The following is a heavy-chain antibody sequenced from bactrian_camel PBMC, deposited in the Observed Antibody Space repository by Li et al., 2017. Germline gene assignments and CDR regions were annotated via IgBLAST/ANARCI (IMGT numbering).Heavy chain of an antibody. CDR1: GYMIRSSC. Sequence: HVQLVESGGGSVQDGGSLRLSCVAPGYMIRSSCMGIFRQAPGKEREGIATIDGDGKTMYRDSVKGRFTIAKDIAKNTLSLQMNSLKPEDTAMYYCGADEHTASWACTLLVVAGWGDFGSWGQGTQVTVS. D-gene: IGHD6*01. CDR2: IDGDGKT. J-gene: IGHJ6*01. V-gene: IGHV3S53*01. CDR3: GADEHTASWACTLLVVAGWGDFGS.